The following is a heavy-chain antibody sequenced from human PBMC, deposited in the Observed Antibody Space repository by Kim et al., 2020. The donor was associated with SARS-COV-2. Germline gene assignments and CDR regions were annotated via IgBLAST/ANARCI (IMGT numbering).Heavy chain of an antibody. CDR3: GSLTSYFEY. V-gene: IGHV3-7*01. D-gene: IGHD3-10*01. J-gene: IGHJ4*02. CDR1: EFTFSRYW. CDR2: IKQDGTEK. Sequence: GGSLRLSCAASEFTFSRYWMSWVRQAPGKGLEWVANIKQDGTEKHYVDSVRGRFTISRDNAESALYLQLNSLRVEDTAVYCAGSLTSYFEYWGQGTLVT.